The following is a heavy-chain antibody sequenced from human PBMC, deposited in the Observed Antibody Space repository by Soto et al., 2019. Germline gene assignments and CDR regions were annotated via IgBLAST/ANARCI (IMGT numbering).Heavy chain of an antibody. CDR1: GGSISSGDYY. CDR3: ASIVVPAAATSYYYYGMDV. J-gene: IGHJ6*02. Sequence: PSETRSLTCTVSGGSISSGDYYWSWIRQPPGKGLEWIGYIYYSGSTYYNPSLKSRVTISVDTSKNQFSLKLSSVTAADTAVYYCASIVVPAAATSYYYYGMDVWGQGTTVTVSS. V-gene: IGHV4-30-4*01. CDR2: IYYSGST. D-gene: IGHD2-2*01.